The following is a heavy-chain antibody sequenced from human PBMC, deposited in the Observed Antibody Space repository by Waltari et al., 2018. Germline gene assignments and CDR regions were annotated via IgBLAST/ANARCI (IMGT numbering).Heavy chain of an antibody. D-gene: IGHD1-26*01. V-gene: IGHV3-23*04. CDR2: IAAGGTI. Sequence: VQLVESGGGLVQPGGSLRLSCAASGFTFNTYAMIWVRQAPGKGLWWVSAIAAGGTIYYAGSVKGRFTISRDNSKTTVYLQMNNLRTEDTALYYCARDASENYLRYFDPWGQGTLVTVSS. J-gene: IGHJ5*02. CDR3: ARDASENYLRYFDP. CDR1: GFTFNTYA.